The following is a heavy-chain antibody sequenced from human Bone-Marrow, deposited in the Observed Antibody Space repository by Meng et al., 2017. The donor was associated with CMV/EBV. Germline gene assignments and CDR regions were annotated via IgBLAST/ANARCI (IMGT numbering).Heavy chain of an antibody. J-gene: IGHJ1*01. CDR1: GFTFPHYW. CDR2: IKHDGTEK. V-gene: IGHV3-7*01. CDR3: ARGHSIYCGYDRFFHY. D-gene: IGHD5-12*01. Sequence: GESLKISCVVSGFTFPHYWMSWVRQAPGKGLEWVANIKHDGTEKNYVDSVTGRFTISRDNAKNSLYLQMNSLRAEDTAVYYCARGHSIYCGYDRFFHYWGQGTPVTVSS.